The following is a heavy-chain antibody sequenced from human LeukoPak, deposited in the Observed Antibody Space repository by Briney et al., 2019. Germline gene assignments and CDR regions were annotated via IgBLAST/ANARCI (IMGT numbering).Heavy chain of an antibody. CDR3: ARDHLREGATGASEI. CDR1: RFTFSNYW. V-gene: IGHV3-7*05. D-gene: IGHD1-26*01. J-gene: IGHJ3*02. CDR2: IKQDGGEK. Sequence: GGSLRLFCAASRFTFSNYWMSWVRQAPGKGLEWVANIKQDGGEKNYVDSVKGRFTISRDNAKNSLYLQMNSLRVEDTAVYYCARDHLREGATGASEIWGQGTMVTVSS.